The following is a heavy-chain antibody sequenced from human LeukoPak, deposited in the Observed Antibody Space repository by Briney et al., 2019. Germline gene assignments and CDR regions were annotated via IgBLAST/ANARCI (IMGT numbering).Heavy chain of an antibody. CDR3: ARVNRVLRYFDWFTDAFDI. Sequence: PSETLSLTCTVSGGSISSYYWSWIRQPPGKGLEWIGYIYYSGSTNYNPSLKSRVTISVDTSKNQFSLKLSSVTAADTAVYYCARVNRVLRYFDWFTDAFDIWGQGTMVTVSS. V-gene: IGHV4-59*01. CDR1: GGSISSYY. J-gene: IGHJ3*02. CDR2: IYYSGST. D-gene: IGHD3-9*01.